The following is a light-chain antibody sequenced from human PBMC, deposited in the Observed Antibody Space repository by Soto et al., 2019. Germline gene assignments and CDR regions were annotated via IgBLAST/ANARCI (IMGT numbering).Light chain of an antibody. J-gene: IGLJ1*01. CDR3: VSFAGGTYV. CDR2: DVN. V-gene: IGLV2-8*01. Sequence: QSVLTQPPSASGSPGQSVTISCTGTSSDVGGYIFVSWYQQHPGKVPKLIIYDVNKRPSGVPDRFSSSKYGNTASLTVSGLQAEDEGDYYCVSFAGGTYVFGTGTRSPS. CDR1: SSDVGGYIF.